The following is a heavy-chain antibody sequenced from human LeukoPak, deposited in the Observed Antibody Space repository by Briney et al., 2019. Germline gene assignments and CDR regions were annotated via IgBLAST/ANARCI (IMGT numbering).Heavy chain of an antibody. D-gene: IGHD3-3*01. Sequence: SQTLSLTCAVSGGSISSGGYSWSWIRQPPGKGLEWIGYIYHSGSTYYNPSLKSRVTISVDRSKNQFSLKLSSVTAADTAVYCCARGKVTIFGVVNSGMDVWGQGTTVTVSS. CDR1: GGSISSGGYS. J-gene: IGHJ6*02. V-gene: IGHV4-30-2*01. CDR3: ARGKVTIFGVVNSGMDV. CDR2: IYHSGST.